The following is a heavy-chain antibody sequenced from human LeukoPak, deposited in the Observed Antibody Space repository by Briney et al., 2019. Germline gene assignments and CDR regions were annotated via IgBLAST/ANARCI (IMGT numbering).Heavy chain of an antibody. Sequence: GGSLRLSCAASGLIFSNYGMHWVRQAPGKGLEWVTFIQYDGISKYYADSVKGRFTISRANSKNTLYLQMNSLRPEDTTVYYCVEEAGSVAGRFDHWGQGNMVTVSS. CDR3: VEEAGSVAGRFDH. CDR2: IQYDGISK. CDR1: GLIFSNYG. D-gene: IGHD6-19*01. V-gene: IGHV3-30*02. J-gene: IGHJ4*02.